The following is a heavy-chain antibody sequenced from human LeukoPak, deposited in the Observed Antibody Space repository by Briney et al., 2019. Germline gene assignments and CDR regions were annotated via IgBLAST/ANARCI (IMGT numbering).Heavy chain of an antibody. CDR1: GFTFSSSW. J-gene: IGHJ4*02. Sequence: GGSLRLSCAASGFTFSSSWMSWVRQAPGKGLEWVANIKPDGSEKYYVDSVKGRFTISRDNAENSLYLQMSSLRADDTAIYYCARDEWWGQGTLVTVSS. D-gene: IGHD2-8*01. CDR2: IKPDGSEK. CDR3: ARDEW. V-gene: IGHV3-7*01.